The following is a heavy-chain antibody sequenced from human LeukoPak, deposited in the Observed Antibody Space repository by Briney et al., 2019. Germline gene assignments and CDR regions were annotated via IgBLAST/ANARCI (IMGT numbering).Heavy chain of an antibody. CDR2: IHVSGSK. V-gene: IGHV4-4*07. CDR1: GASINVYY. Sequence: SETLSLTCTVSGASINVYYWSWIRQSAEKGLEWIGRIHVSGSKSYNPSLKSRVTMSLDTSKNQFSLKLSSVTAADTAVYYCARASWAAAGHSFDYWGQGTLVTVSS. J-gene: IGHJ4*02. D-gene: IGHD6-13*01. CDR3: ARASWAAAGHSFDY.